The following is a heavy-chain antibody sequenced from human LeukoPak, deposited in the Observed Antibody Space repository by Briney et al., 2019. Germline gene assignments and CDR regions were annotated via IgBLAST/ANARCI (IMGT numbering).Heavy chain of an antibody. D-gene: IGHD7-27*01. CDR2: IGNNGGGI. J-gene: IGHJ4*02. Sequence: GGSLRLSCAASGFTFTSYTMYWVRQAPGKGLEWVSIIGNNGGGIHYADSVRGRFTISRDNPKNTLYLQMTNLRVDDTALYYCAIDPNWETHNWGQGVLVTVSS. V-gene: IGHV3-23*01. CDR3: AIDPNWETHN. CDR1: GFTFTSYT.